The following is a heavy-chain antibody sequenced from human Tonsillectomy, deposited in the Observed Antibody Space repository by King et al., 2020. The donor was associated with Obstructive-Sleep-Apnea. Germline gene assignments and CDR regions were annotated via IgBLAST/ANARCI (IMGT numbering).Heavy chain of an antibody. CDR3: ARTLKWADTPLDDAFDI. CDR2: TDPSDSYT. Sequence: QLVQSGAEVKKPGESLRISCKGSGYTFTNYWINWVRQMPGKGLYWMGRTDPSDSYTNYSPSLQGHVTISADKSISTAYLQWSSLKASDTAMYYSARTLKWADTPLDDAFDIWGQGTMVTVSS. J-gene: IGHJ3*02. V-gene: IGHV5-10-1*01. CDR1: GYTFTNYW. D-gene: IGHD5-18*01.